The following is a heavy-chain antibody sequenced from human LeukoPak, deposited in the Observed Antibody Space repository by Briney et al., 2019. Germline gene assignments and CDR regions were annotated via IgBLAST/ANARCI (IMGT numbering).Heavy chain of an antibody. V-gene: IGHV3-21*04. J-gene: IGHJ4*02. CDR3: ASWATGIDY. CDR1: GFTFSTYA. Sequence: GRSLRLACAASGFTFSTYAMHWVRQAPGKGPEWVSYISSSSTYTNYADSVKGRFTISRDNAKNSVYLQMNSLRGEDTAVYYCASWATGIDYWGQGTLVTVSS. D-gene: IGHD1-14*01. CDR2: ISSSSTYT.